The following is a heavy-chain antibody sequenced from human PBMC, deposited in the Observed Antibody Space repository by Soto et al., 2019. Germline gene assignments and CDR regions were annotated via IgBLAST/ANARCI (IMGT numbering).Heavy chain of an antibody. V-gene: IGHV1-69*08. Sequence: QVQLVQSGAEVKKPGSSVKVSCKASGGTFSSYTISWVRQAPGQGLERMGRIIPILGIANYAQKFQGRVTITADKSTSTAYMELSSLRSEDTAVYYCARDVVVVAAIAFDIWGQGTMVTVSS. CDR3: ARDVVVVAAIAFDI. J-gene: IGHJ3*02. CDR1: GGTFSSYT. CDR2: IIPILGIA. D-gene: IGHD2-15*01.